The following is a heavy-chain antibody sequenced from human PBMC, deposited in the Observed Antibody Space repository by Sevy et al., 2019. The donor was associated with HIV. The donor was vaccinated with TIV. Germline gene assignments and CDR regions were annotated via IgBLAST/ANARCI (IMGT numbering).Heavy chain of an antibody. V-gene: IGHV4-30-4*01. J-gene: IGHJ3*02. D-gene: IGHD3-22*01. CDR3: ARDYTDDSSGYEGQWAFDI. CDR2: IYYSGST. CDR1: GGSISSGDYY. Sequence: SETLSLTCTVSGGSISSGDYYWSWIRQPPGKGLEWIGYIYYSGSTYYNPSLKSRVTISVDTSKNQFSRKLSSVTAADTAVYYCARDYTDDSSGYEGQWAFDIWGQGTMVTVSS.